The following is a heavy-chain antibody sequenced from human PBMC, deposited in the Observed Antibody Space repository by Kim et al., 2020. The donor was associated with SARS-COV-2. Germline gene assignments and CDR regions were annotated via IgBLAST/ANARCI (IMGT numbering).Heavy chain of an antibody. Sequence: SETLSLTFAVYGGSFSGYYWSWIRQPPGKGLEWIGEINHSGSTNYNPSLKSRVTISVDTSKNQFSLKLSSVTAADTAVYYCARRGYSYGSGFDYWGQGTLVTVSS. V-gene: IGHV4-34*01. CDR2: INHSGST. CDR3: ARRGYSYGSGFDY. CDR1: GGSFSGYY. D-gene: IGHD5-18*01. J-gene: IGHJ4*02.